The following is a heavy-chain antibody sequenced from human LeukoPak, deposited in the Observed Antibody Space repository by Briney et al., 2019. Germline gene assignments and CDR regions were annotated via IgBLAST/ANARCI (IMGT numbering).Heavy chain of an antibody. CDR2: IYYTGTT. D-gene: IGHD2-2*01. CDR1: GGSLSGHY. V-gene: IGHV4-59*11. J-gene: IGHJ4*02. CDR3: ARFSWGCSTASCYLTN. Sequence: SETLSLTCTVGGGSLSGHYWGWIRQPPGKGLELVGHIYYTGTTFYNPSLNSRVTITLATSRNQFSLRLTSVIAADTAVYYCARFSWGCSTASCYLTNWGQGALVTVSS.